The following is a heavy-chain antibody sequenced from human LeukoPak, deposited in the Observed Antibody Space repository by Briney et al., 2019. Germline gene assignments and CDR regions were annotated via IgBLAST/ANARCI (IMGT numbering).Heavy chain of an antibody. V-gene: IGHV4-30-4*08. J-gene: IGHJ3*02. CDR2: IYYSGST. CDR1: GGSISSGDYY. D-gene: IGHD6-13*01. Sequence: SETLSLTCTVSGGSISSGDYYWSWIRQPPGKGLEWIGYIYYSGSTYYNPSLKSRVTISVDTYKNQFSLKLSSVTAADTAVYYCARNRYSSSWYEAFDIWGQGTMVTVSS. CDR3: ARNRYSSSWYEAFDI.